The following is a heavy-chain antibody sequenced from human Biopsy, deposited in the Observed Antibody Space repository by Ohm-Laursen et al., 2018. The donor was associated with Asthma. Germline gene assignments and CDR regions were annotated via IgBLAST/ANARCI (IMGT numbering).Heavy chain of an antibody. Sequence: GASVKVSCKASGDSFSNYAISWVQQAPGQGLEWMGGLIPVLGTPDHAQMFEGRVTITADESTSTAYMELSSLSSEDTALYYCAKVAYRSGYMFFDSWGQGTLVTVSS. CDR3: AKVAYRSGYMFFDS. CDR2: LIPVLGTP. V-gene: IGHV1-69*13. CDR1: GDSFSNYA. J-gene: IGHJ4*02. D-gene: IGHD6-19*01.